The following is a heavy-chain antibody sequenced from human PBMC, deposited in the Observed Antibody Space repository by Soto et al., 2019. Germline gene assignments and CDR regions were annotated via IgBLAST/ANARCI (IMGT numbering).Heavy chain of an antibody. D-gene: IGHD3-16*01. CDR3: GRGGTQYAIDI. CDR2: ISGDGSRT. V-gene: IGHV3-74*01. CDR1: GFSLRNYY. J-gene: IGHJ3*02. Sequence: EVQLVESGGGLIQPGGSLRLSCVVSGFSLRNYYIHWVRQVPGKGLMWVSHISGDGSRTDYADSVKGRFTVSRENAKNMLHLQMNSLRDEDTAVYYCGRGGTQYAIDIWGQGTMVTVSS.